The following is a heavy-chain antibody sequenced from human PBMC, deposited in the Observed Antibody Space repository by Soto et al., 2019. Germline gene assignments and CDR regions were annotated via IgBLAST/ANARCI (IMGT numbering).Heavy chain of an antibody. Sequence: VQLLESGGGLVQPGGSLRLSCAASGFTFSSYAMRWVRQAPGKGLEWVSAISGSGDSTYYADSVKGRFTISRDNSKTTVYLQTNSLRGEDTAVYYCATRGSGSYYDYWGQGTLVTVSS. CDR3: ATRGSGSYYDY. CDR1: GFTFSSYA. V-gene: IGHV3-23*01. CDR2: ISGSGDST. J-gene: IGHJ4*02. D-gene: IGHD1-26*01.